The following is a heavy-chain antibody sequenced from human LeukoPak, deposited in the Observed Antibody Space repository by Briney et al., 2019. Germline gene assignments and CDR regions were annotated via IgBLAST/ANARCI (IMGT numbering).Heavy chain of an antibody. Sequence: GGSLRLSCAASGFTFSSYSMNWVRQAPGKGLEWVSSISSSSSYIYYADSVKGRFTISRDNAKNTLYLQMNSLRAEDTAVYYCAKDMSGGDCPDYWGQGTLVTVSS. CDR2: ISSSSSYI. CDR3: AKDMSGGDCPDY. D-gene: IGHD2-21*02. J-gene: IGHJ4*02. V-gene: IGHV3-21*01. CDR1: GFTFSSYS.